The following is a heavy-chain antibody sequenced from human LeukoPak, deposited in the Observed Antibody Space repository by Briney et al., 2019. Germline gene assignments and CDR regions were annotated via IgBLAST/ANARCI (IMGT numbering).Heavy chain of an antibody. CDR1: GFSFSTYA. CDR2: ISGSGGNT. CDR3: AKISGDDSSDY. V-gene: IGHV3-23*01. D-gene: IGHD3-22*01. J-gene: IGHJ4*02. Sequence: GGSLRLSCAASGFSFSTYAMSWVRQAPGNGLEWVSAISGSGGNTYYADSVKGRFTISRDNSKNTLYLQMNSLRAEDTAVFYCAKISGDDSSDYWGQGTLVTVSS.